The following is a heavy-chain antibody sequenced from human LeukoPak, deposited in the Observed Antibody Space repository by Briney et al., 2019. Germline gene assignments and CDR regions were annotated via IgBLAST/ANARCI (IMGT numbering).Heavy chain of an antibody. CDR1: GGSISSYY. V-gene: IGHV4-59*01. Sequence: SETLSLTCTVSGGSISSYYWSWTRQPPGKGLEWIGYIYYSGSTNYNPSLKSRVTISVDTSKNQFSLKLSSVTAADTAVYYCARYATVVSYFDYWGRGTLVTVSS. CDR3: ARYATVVSYFDY. CDR2: IYYSGST. D-gene: IGHD4-23*01. J-gene: IGHJ4*02.